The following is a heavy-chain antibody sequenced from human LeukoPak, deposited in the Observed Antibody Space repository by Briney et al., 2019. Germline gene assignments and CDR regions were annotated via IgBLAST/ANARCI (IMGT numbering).Heavy chain of an antibody. CDR3: ARSKTILVLQGGLPDY. Sequence: GESLKISCRGSGYRFTTYWIAWVRQMPGKGLEWMGIIYPGVSDTKYSPSFKGQVTISADKSISTAYLQWSSLKASDTAMYYCARSKTILVLQGGLPDYWGQGTLVTVSS. D-gene: IGHD3-10*01. CDR2: IYPGVSDT. CDR1: GYRFTTYW. V-gene: IGHV5-51*01. J-gene: IGHJ4*02.